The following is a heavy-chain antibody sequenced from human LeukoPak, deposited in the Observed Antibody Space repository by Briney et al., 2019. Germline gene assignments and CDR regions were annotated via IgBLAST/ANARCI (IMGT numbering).Heavy chain of an antibody. J-gene: IGHJ1*01. Sequence: GGSLRLSCAASGFSFNSYWMHWVRQVPGKGLVWVSRISSDGSTTSYADSVKGRFTISRDNAKNTLYLQMNSLRAEDTAVYYCAREGSSGYYLPTKYFQHWGQGTLVTVSS. CDR3: AREGSSGYYLPTKYFQH. V-gene: IGHV3-74*01. CDR1: GFSFNSYW. CDR2: ISSDGSTT. D-gene: IGHD3-22*01.